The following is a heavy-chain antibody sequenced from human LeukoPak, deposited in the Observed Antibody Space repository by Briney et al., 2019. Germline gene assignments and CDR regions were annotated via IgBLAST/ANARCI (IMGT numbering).Heavy chain of an antibody. Sequence: SVKVSCKASGYTFTGYYMHWVRQAPGQGLEWMGGIIPIFGTANYAQKFRGRVTITADESTSTAYMELSSLRSEDTAVYYCAVDYYDSSGYPKPNWFDPWGQGTLVTVSS. J-gene: IGHJ5*02. CDR1: GYTFTGYY. V-gene: IGHV1-69*13. D-gene: IGHD3-22*01. CDR3: AVDYYDSSGYPKPNWFDP. CDR2: IIPIFGTA.